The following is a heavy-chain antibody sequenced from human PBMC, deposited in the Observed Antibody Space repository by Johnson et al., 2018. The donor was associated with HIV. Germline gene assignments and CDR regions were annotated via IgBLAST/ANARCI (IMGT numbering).Heavy chain of an antibody. J-gene: IGHJ3*01. Sequence: QVQLVESGGGLVKPGGSLRLSCAASGFTFSNVWMSWVRQAPGKGLEWVAIISYDGSYQYYADSAKGRFTISRDNSKNTLYLQMNSLKTEDTAVYYCTTDPTSILWFREVGRDAFHFWGQGTMLTVSS. CDR1: GFTFSNVW. CDR3: TTDPTSILWFREVGRDAFHF. V-gene: IGHV3-30*03. CDR2: ISYDGSYQ. D-gene: IGHD3-10*01.